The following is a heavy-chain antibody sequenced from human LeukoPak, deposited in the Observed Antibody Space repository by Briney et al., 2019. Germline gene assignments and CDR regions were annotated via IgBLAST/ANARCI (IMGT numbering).Heavy chain of an antibody. Sequence: ASVKVSCKASGYTFTSYGISWVRQAPGQGLEWMGWISAYNGNTNYAQKLQGRVTMTTDTSTSTAYKELRSLRSDDTAVYYCARCYCSSTSCYPDYWGQGTLVTVSS. CDR3: ARCYCSSTSCYPDY. D-gene: IGHD2-2*01. J-gene: IGHJ4*02. CDR2: ISAYNGNT. CDR1: GYTFTSYG. V-gene: IGHV1-18*01.